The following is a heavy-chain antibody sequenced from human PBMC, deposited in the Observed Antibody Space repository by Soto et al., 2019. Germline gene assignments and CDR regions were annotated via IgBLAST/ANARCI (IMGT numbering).Heavy chain of an antibody. Sequence: PXXTLSLPRTVSGGTGSSTNHYWGWIRQPPGKGLEWIWDFYYSGMSRYNPSLKSRVTMSIDTSQNQFSLTLRSVNAADTAIYYCARHGYYYDSTGYYYFVWGLGTLGTVS. V-gene: IGHV4-39*01. J-gene: IGHJ4*02. CDR1: GGTGSSTNHY. CDR2: FYYSGMS. CDR3: ARHGYYYDSTGYYYFV. D-gene: IGHD3-22*01.